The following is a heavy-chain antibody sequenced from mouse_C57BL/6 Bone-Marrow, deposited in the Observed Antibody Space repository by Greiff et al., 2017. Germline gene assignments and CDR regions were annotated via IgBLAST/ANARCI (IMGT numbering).Heavy chain of an antibody. D-gene: IGHD1-1*01. V-gene: IGHV1-52*01. CDR1: GYTFTSYW. CDR2: IDPSDSET. CDR3: AITTVVEGDTMDY. J-gene: IGHJ4*01. Sequence: VKLQQPGAELVRPGSSVKLSCTASGYTFTSYWMHWVKQRPIQGLEWIGNIDPSDSETHYNQKFQDKATLTVDKSSSTAYMQLSSLASEDSADYCCAITTVVEGDTMDYWGQGTSVTVSS.